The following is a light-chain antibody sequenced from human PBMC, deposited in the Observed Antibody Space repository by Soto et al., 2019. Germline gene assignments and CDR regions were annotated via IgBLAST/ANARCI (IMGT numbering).Light chain of an antibody. V-gene: IGKV1-12*01. CDR2: AAS. Sequence: DIQMTQSPSSVSASVGDRVTITCRASQGISSWLAWYQQKPGKAPNLLIYAASNLQSGVPSRFNGRGSGTDFPRTIRSLQPEDFATYYCQQSNSFPITFGQGTRLEIK. CDR3: QQSNSFPIT. J-gene: IGKJ5*01. CDR1: QGISSW.